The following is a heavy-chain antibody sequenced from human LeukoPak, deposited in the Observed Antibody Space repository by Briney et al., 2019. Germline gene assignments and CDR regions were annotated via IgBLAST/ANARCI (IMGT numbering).Heavy chain of an antibody. CDR2: MNPNSGNT. Sequence: GASVKVSCKASGYTFTSCDINWVRQATGQGLEWMGWMNPNSGNTGYAQKFQGRVTMTRNTSISTAYMELSSLRSEDTAVYYCARVRSAYRYSSSWYFFTFWGQGTLVTVSS. D-gene: IGHD6-13*01. CDR1: GYTFTSCD. CDR3: ARVRSAYRYSSSWYFFTF. V-gene: IGHV1-8*01. J-gene: IGHJ4*02.